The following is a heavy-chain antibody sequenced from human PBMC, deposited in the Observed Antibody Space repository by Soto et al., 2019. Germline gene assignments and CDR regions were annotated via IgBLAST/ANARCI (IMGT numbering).Heavy chain of an antibody. CDR2: IYESGKS. Sequence: PSETLSLTCGVSGDSISSGGSSWNWIRQQPGRGMEWIGYIYESGKSYYNPSLRSRATISVDRSNNQFSLKLTSVTAADTAVYYCARGLVRGGGPYYYYGLDVWGQGTTVTVSS. V-gene: IGHV4-30-2*01. J-gene: IGHJ6*02. CDR1: GDSISSGGSS. CDR3: ARGLVRGGGPYYYYGLDV. D-gene: IGHD3-10*01.